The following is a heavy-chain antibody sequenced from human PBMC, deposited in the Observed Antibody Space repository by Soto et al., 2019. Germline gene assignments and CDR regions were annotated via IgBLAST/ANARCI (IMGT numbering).Heavy chain of an antibody. J-gene: IGHJ6*02. CDR2: FDPEDGET. V-gene: IGHV1-24*01. D-gene: IGHD3-22*01. CDR3: ATRGNYYDSSGYHSYYGMDV. Sequence: ASVNVSCKVSGYTLTELSMHWVRQAPGKGLEWMGGFDPEDGETIYAQKFQGRVTMTEDTSTDTAYMELSSLRSEDTAVYYCATRGNYYDSSGYHSYYGMDVWGQGTTVTVSS. CDR1: GYTLTELS.